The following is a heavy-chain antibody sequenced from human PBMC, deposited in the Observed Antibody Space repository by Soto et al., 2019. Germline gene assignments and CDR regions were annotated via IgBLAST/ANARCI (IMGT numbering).Heavy chain of an antibody. CDR3: ARGNPFNYAGFDI. D-gene: IGHD3-16*01. V-gene: IGHV1-8*01. Sequence: ASVKVSCKASGYTFSDFDINWLRQAAGQGPEWMGWMNAKSGDTFSAQRLQGKFNMTWDTSLSTAYMEVGSLTSDDAAIYYCARGNPFNYAGFDIWGQGTTVTVSS. CDR2: MNAKSGDT. CDR1: GYTFSDFD. J-gene: IGHJ6*02.